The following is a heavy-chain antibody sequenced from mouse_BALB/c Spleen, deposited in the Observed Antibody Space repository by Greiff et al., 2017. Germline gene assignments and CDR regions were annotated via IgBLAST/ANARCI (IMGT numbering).Heavy chain of an antibody. CDR1: GYSFTSYW. D-gene: IGHD1-1*01. Sequence: EVQLVESGTVLARPGASVKMSCKASGYSFTSYWMHWVKQRPGQGLEWIGAIYPGNSDTSYNQKFKGKAKLTAVTSASTAYMELSSLTNEDSAVYYCTRDYGSLYYYAMDYWGQGTSVTVSS. CDR3: TRDYGSLYYYAMDY. CDR2: IYPGNSDT. J-gene: IGHJ4*01. V-gene: IGHV1-5*01.